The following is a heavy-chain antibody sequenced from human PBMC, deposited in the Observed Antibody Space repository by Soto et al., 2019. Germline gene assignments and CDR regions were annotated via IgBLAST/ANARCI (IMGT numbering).Heavy chain of an antibody. CDR3: ARDHSGSYVPGAY. V-gene: IGHV3-30-3*01. J-gene: IGHJ4*02. D-gene: IGHD1-26*01. CDR2: ISYDGSNK. Sequence: GSLRLSCAASGFTFSSYAMHWVRQAPGKGLEWVAVISYDGSNKYYADSVKGRFTISRDNSKNTLYLQMNSLRAEDTAVYYCARDHSGSYVPGAYWGQGTLVTVSS. CDR1: GFTFSSYA.